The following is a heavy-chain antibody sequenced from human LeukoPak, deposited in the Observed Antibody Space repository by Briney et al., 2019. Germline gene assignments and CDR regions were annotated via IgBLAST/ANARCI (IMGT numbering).Heavy chain of an antibody. CDR3: ARTMLLAARPFDY. J-gene: IGHJ4*02. CDR1: GYTFTSNA. V-gene: IGHV7-4-1*02. D-gene: IGHD6-6*01. Sequence: ASVKVSCKASGYTFTSNAINWVRQAPGQGLEWMGWINTNTGNPTYAQGFTGRFVFSLDTSVSTAYLQISSLQAEDTAVYYCARTMLLAARPFDYWGQGTLVTVSS. CDR2: INTNTGNP.